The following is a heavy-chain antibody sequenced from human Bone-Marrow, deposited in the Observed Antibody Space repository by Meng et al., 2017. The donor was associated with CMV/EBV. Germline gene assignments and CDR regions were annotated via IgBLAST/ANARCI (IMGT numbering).Heavy chain of an antibody. CDR2: ISSSSNTI. D-gene: IGHD6-6*01. Sequence: GESLKISCAASGFTFSRYSMNWVRQAPGKGLEWVSYISSSSNTIYYADSVKGRFTISRDNAKNSLYLQMNSLRAEGTAVYYCARDRIAAIKENYYYYGMDVWGQGTTVTVSS. J-gene: IGHJ6*02. CDR3: ARDRIAAIKENYYYYGMDV. CDR1: GFTFSRYS. V-gene: IGHV3-48*04.